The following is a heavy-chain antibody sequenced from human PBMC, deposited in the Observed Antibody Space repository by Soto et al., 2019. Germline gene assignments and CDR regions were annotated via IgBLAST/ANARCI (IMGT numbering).Heavy chain of an antibody. D-gene: IGHD3-22*01. V-gene: IGHV1-69*10. Sequence: GASVKVSCKSSGDTFSSYAISWVRQAPGRGLEWMGGIIPMLGTPSYAQKFQDRVTITADKFTSTAYMELSGLRSEDTAVYYCAKEKSRYDRSGYYRPDYWGQGTLVTVSS. CDR3: AKEKSRYDRSGYYRPDY. CDR1: GDTFSSYA. CDR2: IIPMLGTP. J-gene: IGHJ4*02.